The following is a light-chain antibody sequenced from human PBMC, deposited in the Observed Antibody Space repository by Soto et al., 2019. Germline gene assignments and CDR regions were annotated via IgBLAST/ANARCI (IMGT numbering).Light chain of an antibody. V-gene: IGKV1-5*01. CDR3: QHYSTVWA. CDR1: QSISDR. CDR2: DAS. J-gene: IGKJ1*01. Sequence: QSPSALSASVADRIPLTFRASQSISDRLAWYQRKPGKAPKLLIFDASSLESGVPSRFSGSGSGTEFTLTISSLQPDDFATYYCQHYSTVWAFGQGTKV.